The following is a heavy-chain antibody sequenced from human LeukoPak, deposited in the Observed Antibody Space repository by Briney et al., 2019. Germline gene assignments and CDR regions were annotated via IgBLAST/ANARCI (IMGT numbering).Heavy chain of an antibody. V-gene: IGHV1-2*04. CDR2: INPNSGGT. J-gene: IGHJ5*02. Sequence: ASVKVSCKASGYTFTGYYMHWVRQAPGQGFEWMGWINPNSGGTNYAQKFQGWVTMTRDTSISTAYMELSRLRSDDTAVYYCARAPQPLAGNWFDPWGQGTLVTVSS. CDR1: GYTFTGYY. CDR3: ARAPQPLAGNWFDP.